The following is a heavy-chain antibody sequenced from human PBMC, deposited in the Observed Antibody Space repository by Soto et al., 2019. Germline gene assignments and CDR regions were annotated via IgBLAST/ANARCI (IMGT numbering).Heavy chain of an antibody. CDR2: INPNSGGT. Sequence: ASVKVSCKASGYTFTGYYMHWVRQAPGQGLEWMGWINPNSGGTNYAQKFQGWVTMTRDTSISTAYMELSRLRSDDTAVYYCAREYYYDSSGHGYWGQGTLVTVSS. V-gene: IGHV1-2*04. CDR1: GYTFTGYY. J-gene: IGHJ4*02. CDR3: AREYYYDSSGHGY. D-gene: IGHD3-22*01.